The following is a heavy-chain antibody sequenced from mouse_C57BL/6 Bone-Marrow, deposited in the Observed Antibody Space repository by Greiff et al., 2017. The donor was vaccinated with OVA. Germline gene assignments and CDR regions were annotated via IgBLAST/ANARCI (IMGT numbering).Heavy chain of an antibody. CDR3: ARSIYYGNYLWYFDV. CDR1: GYTFTSYW. J-gene: IGHJ1*03. D-gene: IGHD2-1*01. CDR2: IDPSDSYT. Sequence: QVQLKQPGAELVKPGASVKLSCKASGYTFTSYWMQWVKQRPGQGLEWIGEIDPSDSYTNYNQKFKGKATLTVDTSSSTAYMQLSSLTSEDSAVYYCARSIYYGNYLWYFDVWGTGTTVTVSS. V-gene: IGHV1-50*01.